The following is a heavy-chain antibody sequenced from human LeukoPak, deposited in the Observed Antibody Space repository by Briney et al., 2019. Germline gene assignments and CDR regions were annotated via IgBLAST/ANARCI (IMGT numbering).Heavy chain of an antibody. CDR1: GFTLCSYE. Sequence: GGSLRLSCAASGFTLCSYEMNGVRQAPGKGLEGGSYISSSGSTIYYADSVKGRFTISRVKAQNSPYLQMSSLRAHDTAVHYCAIESPGPHPDYWGQGTLVTVSS. J-gene: IGHJ4*02. V-gene: IGHV3-48*03. CDR3: AIESPGPHPDY. CDR2: ISSSGSTI.